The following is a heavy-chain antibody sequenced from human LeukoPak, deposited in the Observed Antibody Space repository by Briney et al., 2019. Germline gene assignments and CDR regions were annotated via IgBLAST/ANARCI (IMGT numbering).Heavy chain of an antibody. CDR2: IYYSGST. Sequence: PSETLSLTCTVSGGSISSYYWSWIRQPLGKGLEWIGYIYYSGSTNYNPSLKSRVTISVDTSKNQFSLKLTSVTAADTAVYYCARDRSIAAGADYWGQGTLVTVSS. CDR1: GGSISSYY. D-gene: IGHD6-13*01. V-gene: IGHV4-59*12. J-gene: IGHJ4*02. CDR3: ARDRSIAAGADY.